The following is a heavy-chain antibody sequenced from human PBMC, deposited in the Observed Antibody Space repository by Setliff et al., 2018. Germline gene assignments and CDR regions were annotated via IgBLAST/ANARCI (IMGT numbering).Heavy chain of an antibody. CDR1: GYTFTNYG. D-gene: IGHD2-15*01. CDR3: ARVPLPLDIVVVVAATPLEYYYYMDV. Sequence: ASVKVSCKASGYTFTNYGISWVRQAPGQGLEWMGWISAYNGNTNYAQKLQGRVTMTTDTSTSTAYMELRSLRSDDTAVYYCARVPLPLDIVVVVAATPLEYYYYMDVWGKG. J-gene: IGHJ6*03. V-gene: IGHV1-18*01. CDR2: ISAYNGNT.